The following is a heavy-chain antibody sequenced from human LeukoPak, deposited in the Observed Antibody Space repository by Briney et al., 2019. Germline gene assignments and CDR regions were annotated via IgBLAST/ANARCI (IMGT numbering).Heavy chain of an antibody. CDR3: ARDRGAPTARGVPSWFDP. J-gene: IGHJ5*02. V-gene: IGHV4-61*02. CDR1: GGPFSSTHYY. Sequence: TLSLPCTVSGGPFSSTHYYWTWIRQPAGKVLEWIGRIYNTGSPSYSPSLKSRVTISIDQSPNQFSLKLTSVADPDRAVYYCARDRGAPTARGVPSWFDPWGQGTLVSVFS. CDR2: IYNTGSP. D-gene: IGHD3-10*01.